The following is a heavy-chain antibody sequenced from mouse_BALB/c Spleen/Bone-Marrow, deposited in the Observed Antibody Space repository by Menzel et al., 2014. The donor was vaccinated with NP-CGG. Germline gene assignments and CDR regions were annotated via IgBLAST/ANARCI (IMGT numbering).Heavy chain of an antibody. V-gene: IGHV1-4*01. CDR2: INPSSGYT. CDR1: GYTFTSYT. Sequence: VQLQQSGAELARPGASVKMSCKASGYTFTSYTMHWVKQRPGQGLEWIGYINPSSGYTNYNQKFKDKATLTADKSSSTAYMQLSSLTSEDSAVYYCPRFITTATEYFDYWGQGTTLTVSS. J-gene: IGHJ2*01. D-gene: IGHD1-2*01. CDR3: PRFITTATEYFDY.